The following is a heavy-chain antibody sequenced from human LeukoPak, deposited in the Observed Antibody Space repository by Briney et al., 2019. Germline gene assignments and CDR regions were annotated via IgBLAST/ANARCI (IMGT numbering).Heavy chain of an antibody. CDR1: GGTFSSYA. J-gene: IGHJ6*04. CDR2: IIPIFGTA. Sequence: PGASVKVSCKASGGTFSSYAISWVRQAPGQGLEWMGGIIPIFGTANYAQKFQGRVTITADKSTSTAYMELSSLRSEDTAVYYCARDSTDYGDYWGHGMDVWGKGTTVTVSS. V-gene: IGHV1-69*06. CDR3: ARDSTDYGDYWGHGMDV. D-gene: IGHD4-17*01.